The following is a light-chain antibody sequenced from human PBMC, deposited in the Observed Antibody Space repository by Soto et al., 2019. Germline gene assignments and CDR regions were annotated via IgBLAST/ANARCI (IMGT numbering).Light chain of an antibody. Sequence: QSALTQPPSASGSPGPSVTISCIGTASDIGRYNYVSWYQHHPGKAPKLIIYEVTKRPSGVPDRFSGSKSGNTASLTVSGLQADDEADYYCNSYVGSNNYVFRTGTKVTV. CDR1: ASDIGRYNY. CDR2: EVT. V-gene: IGLV2-8*01. CDR3: NSYVGSNNYV. J-gene: IGLJ1*01.